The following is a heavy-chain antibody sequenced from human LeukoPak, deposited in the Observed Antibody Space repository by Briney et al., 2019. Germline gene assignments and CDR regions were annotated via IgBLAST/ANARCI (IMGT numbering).Heavy chain of an antibody. CDR3: ATARADCSGGSCFYYYMDV. Sequence: SVKVSCKASGGAFSSYAISWVRQAPGQGLEWMGGIIPIFGTANYAQKFQGRVTITADESTSTAYMELSSLRSEDTAVYYCATARADCSGGSCFYYYMDVWGKGTTVTVSS. V-gene: IGHV1-69*13. CDR2: IIPIFGTA. J-gene: IGHJ6*03. CDR1: GGAFSSYA. D-gene: IGHD2-15*01.